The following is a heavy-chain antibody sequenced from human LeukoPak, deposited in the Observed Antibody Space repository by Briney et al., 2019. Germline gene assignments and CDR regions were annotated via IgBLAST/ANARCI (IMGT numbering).Heavy chain of an antibody. J-gene: IGHJ4*02. CDR3: ASTRDYGGNFYYFDY. D-gene: IGHD4-23*01. CDR2: ITSDGGST. V-gene: IGHV3-64*02. Sequence: GGSLRLSCAASGFTFSTYNMHWVRQAPGKGLECVSAITSDGGSTFYADSVEGGFTISRDNSKNTLYLQMNSLRAEDTAVYYCASTRDYGGNFYYFDYWGQGTLVAVSS. CDR1: GFTFSTYN.